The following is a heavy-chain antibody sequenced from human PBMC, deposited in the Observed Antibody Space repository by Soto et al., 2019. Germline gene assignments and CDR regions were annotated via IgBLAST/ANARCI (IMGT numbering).Heavy chain of an antibody. J-gene: IGHJ4*02. D-gene: IGHD5-12*01. CDR2: FDPEDDGT. Sequence: QVHLIQSGTEVKKPGASVKVSCKVSGYTLTEAPMHWVRQAPGKGLEWMGGFDPEDDGTIYAQNFPGRLTMTEDTSTDTAYLELSSLTSEDTAVYYCATARDGYTPLAYWGLGTLVSVSS. V-gene: IGHV1-24*01. CDR1: GYTLTEAP. CDR3: ATARDGYTPLAY.